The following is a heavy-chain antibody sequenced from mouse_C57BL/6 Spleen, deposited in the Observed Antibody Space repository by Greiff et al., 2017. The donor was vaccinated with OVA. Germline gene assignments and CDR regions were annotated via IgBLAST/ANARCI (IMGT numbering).Heavy chain of an antibody. D-gene: IGHD3-1*01. CDR1: GYTFTDYY. CDR3: ARPLSGFAY. V-gene: IGHV1-26*01. CDR2: INPNNGGT. Sequence: EVQLQQSGPELVKPGASVKISCKASGYTFTDYYMNWVKQSHGKSLEWIGDINPNNGGTSYNQKFKGKATLTVDKSSSTAYMELRSLTSEDSAVYYCARPLSGFAYWGQGTLVTVSA. J-gene: IGHJ3*01.